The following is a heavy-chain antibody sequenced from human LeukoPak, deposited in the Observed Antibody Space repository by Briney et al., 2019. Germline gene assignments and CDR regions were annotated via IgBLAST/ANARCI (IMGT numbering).Heavy chain of an antibody. V-gene: IGHV4-59*01. CDR3: ARWSKGYYDSSGYYYEAWFDP. J-gene: IGHJ5*02. CDR2: IYYSGST. D-gene: IGHD3-22*01. CDR1: GGSISSYY. Sequence: PSETLSLTXTVSGGSISSYYWSWIRQPPGKGLEWIGYIYYSGSTNYNPSLKSRVTISVDTSKNQFSLKLSSVTAADTAVYYCARWSKGYYDSSGYYYEAWFDPWGQGTLVTVSS.